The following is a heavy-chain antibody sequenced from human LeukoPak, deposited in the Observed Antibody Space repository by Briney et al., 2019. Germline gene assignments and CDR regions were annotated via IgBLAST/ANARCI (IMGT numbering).Heavy chain of an antibody. CDR3: VKDVDSFWGGAAGGDSYFND. V-gene: IGHV3-9*01. CDR2: ISWNSGNI. CDR1: GFNFDDYA. D-gene: IGHD6-13*01. Sequence: QPGRSLRLSCAASGFNFDDYAMHWVRQAPGKGLEWVSGISWNSGNIGYADSVKGRFTISRDNADKSMHLQMNSLRPEDTAYYYCVKDVDSFWGGAAGGDSYFNDWGQGTLVTVSS. J-gene: IGHJ4*02.